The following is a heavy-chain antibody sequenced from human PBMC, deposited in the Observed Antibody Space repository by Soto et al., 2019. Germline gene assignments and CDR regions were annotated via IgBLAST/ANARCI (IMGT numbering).Heavy chain of an antibody. CDR3: ARDRAYRDYNLAY. Sequence: QVQLVQSGAEVKKPGASVKVACKASGYTFSSYYLHCVRQAPGQGLEWMGIINPSGGTTTYAQNFGDRITMTRYRCTNSVFMEFSSLRSDDTAVYFCARDRAYRDYNLAYWGQGTLVSVSA. CDR2: INPSGGTT. J-gene: IGHJ4*02. D-gene: IGHD4-17*01. CDR1: GYTFSSYY. V-gene: IGHV1-46*01.